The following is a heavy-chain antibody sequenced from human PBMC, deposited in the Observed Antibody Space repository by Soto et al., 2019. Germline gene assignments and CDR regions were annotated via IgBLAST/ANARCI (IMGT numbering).Heavy chain of an antibody. J-gene: IGHJ5*01. Sequence: SETLSLTCSVSGDSISTVDYFWAWIRQPPGQALEYIGYIYKSATTYYNPSFESRVAISLDTSKSQFSLNVTSVTAADTAVYFCARGRYCLNGRCFPNWLDSWGQGTLVTVYS. CDR2: IYKSATT. CDR1: GDSISTVDYF. V-gene: IGHV4-30-4*01. CDR3: ARGRYCLNGRCFPNWLDS. D-gene: IGHD2-15*01.